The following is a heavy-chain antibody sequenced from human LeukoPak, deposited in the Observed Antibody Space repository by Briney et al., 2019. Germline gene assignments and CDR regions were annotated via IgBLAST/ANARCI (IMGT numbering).Heavy chain of an antibody. J-gene: IGHJ5*02. Sequence: SETLSLTCTVSGGSITSYHWSWIRQPPGKGLEWIGYVYYSGTTNSNPSLKSRVTISLDTSKNQFSLKLNSVTAADTAVYYCARVSRVDYGRDWFDPWGQGTLVTVSS. CDR3: ARVSRVDYGRDWFDP. CDR2: VYYSGTT. V-gene: IGHV4-59*01. CDR1: GGSITSYH. D-gene: IGHD4-17*01.